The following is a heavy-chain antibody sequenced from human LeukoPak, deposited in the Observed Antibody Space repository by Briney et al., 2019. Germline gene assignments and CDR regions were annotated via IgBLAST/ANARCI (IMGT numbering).Heavy chain of an antibody. D-gene: IGHD3-9*01. CDR2: IYYSGNT. Sequence: ASETLSLTCTVSGVSISSSNSYWGWIRQPPGKGLEWIGSIYYSGNTYYNASLKSQVSISIDTSKNQFSLKLSSVTAADTAVYYCASRYDILTGYFRGAGTWFDPWGQGTLVTVSS. J-gene: IGHJ5*02. CDR1: GVSISSSNSY. V-gene: IGHV4-39*01. CDR3: ASRYDILTGYFRGAGTWFDP.